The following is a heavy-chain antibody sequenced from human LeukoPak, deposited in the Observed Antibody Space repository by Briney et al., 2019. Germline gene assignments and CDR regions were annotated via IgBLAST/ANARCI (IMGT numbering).Heavy chain of an antibody. Sequence: GGSLRLSCAASGFTVSSNYMSWVRQAPGKGLEWVAVISYDGSNKYYADSVKGRFTISRDNSKNTLYLQMNSLRAEDTAVYYCASRPGSIVGALDYWGQGTLVTVSS. CDR3: ASRPGSIVGALDY. J-gene: IGHJ4*02. V-gene: IGHV3-30*03. CDR1: GFTVSSNY. CDR2: ISYDGSNK. D-gene: IGHD1-26*01.